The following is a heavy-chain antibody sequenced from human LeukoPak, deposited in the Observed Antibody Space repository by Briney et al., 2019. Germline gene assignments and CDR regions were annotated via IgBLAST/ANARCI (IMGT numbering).Heavy chain of an antibody. Sequence: ASVTVSCKASGYTFTSYGISWVRQAPGQGLEWMGWISAYNGNTNYAQKLQGRVTMTTDTSTSTAYMELRSLRSDDTAVYYCARDGSRRGYCTNGVCYDYWGQGTLVTVSS. CDR1: GYTFTSYG. V-gene: IGHV1-18*01. CDR2: ISAYNGNT. J-gene: IGHJ4*02. CDR3: ARDGSRRGYCTNGVCYDY. D-gene: IGHD2-8*01.